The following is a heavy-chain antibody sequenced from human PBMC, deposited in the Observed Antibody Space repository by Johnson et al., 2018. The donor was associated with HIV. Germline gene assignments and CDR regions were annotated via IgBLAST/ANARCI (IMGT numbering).Heavy chain of an antibody. CDR1: GFTFDDYA. D-gene: IGHD6-13*01. Sequence: VQLVESGGGLVQPGRSLRLSCASSGFTFDDYAMHWVRQAPGQGLEWVSGISWNSGTIGYADSVKGRFTISRDNAKNSLYLQMNSLRAEDTALYYCAKDRTAAGDAFDIWGQGTMVTVSS. CDR3: AKDRTAAGDAFDI. CDR2: ISWNSGTI. V-gene: IGHV3-9*01. J-gene: IGHJ3*02.